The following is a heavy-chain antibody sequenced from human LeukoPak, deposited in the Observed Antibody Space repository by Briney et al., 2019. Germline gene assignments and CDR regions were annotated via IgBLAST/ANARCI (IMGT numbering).Heavy chain of an antibody. CDR3: ARGIALQGADYFDY. Sequence: ASVKVSCKASGYTFTGYYMHWVRQAPGQGLEWMGWINPNSGGTNYAQKFQGRVTMTRDTSISTAYMELSRLRSDDTAVYYCARGIALQGADYFDYWGQGTLVTVSS. V-gene: IGHV1-2*02. CDR2: INPNSGGT. D-gene: IGHD6-13*01. J-gene: IGHJ4*02. CDR1: GYTFTGYY.